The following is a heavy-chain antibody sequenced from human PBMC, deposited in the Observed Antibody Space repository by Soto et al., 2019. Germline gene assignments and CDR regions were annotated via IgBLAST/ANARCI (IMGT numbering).Heavy chain of an antibody. CDR3: ARDRFPMVVVIMGWFDP. CDR2: IRGSGNTI. V-gene: IGHV3-11*01. D-gene: IGHD3-22*01. CDR1: GFSFRDYY. J-gene: IGHJ5*02. Sequence: QVQLVESGGALVQPGGSLRLSCAASGFSFRDYYMRWIRQAPGKGLEWMSYIRGSGNTIYYADSVKGGFIISRDNAKNSLFLKMTSQRADDTVVYYCARDRFPMVVVIMGWFDPWGQGTLVTVSS.